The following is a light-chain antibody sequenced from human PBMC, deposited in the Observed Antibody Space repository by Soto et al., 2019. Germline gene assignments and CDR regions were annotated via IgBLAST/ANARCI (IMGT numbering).Light chain of an antibody. CDR3: AAWDDSLRGVV. Sequence: QSVLTQPPSASGTPGQRVTLTCSGGGSNIGGNAVNWYQQLPGTAPKLLIHGNSQRPSGVPDRFSGSKSGTSASLAIIGLRAEDEAHYYCAAWDDSLRGVVFGGGTKVTVL. V-gene: IGLV1-47*02. CDR2: GNS. J-gene: IGLJ3*02. CDR1: GSNIGGNA.